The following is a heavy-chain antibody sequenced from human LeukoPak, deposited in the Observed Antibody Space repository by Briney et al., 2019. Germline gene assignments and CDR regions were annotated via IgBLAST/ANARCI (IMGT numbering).Heavy chain of an antibody. CDR1: GYTFTTYA. V-gene: IGHV7-4-1*02. D-gene: IGHD3-22*01. J-gene: IGHJ5*02. Sequence: GASVKVSCKASGYTFTTYAMNWVRQAPGQGLEWMGWINTNNGNPTYAQGFTGRFVFSLDTSVNTAYLQITSLKAEDTAVYYCAREGGGYYWEDWFDPWGQGTLVTVSS. CDR2: INTNNGNP. CDR3: AREGGGYYWEDWFDP.